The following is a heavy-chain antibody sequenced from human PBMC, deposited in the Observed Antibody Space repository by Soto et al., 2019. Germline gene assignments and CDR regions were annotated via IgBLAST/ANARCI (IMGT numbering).Heavy chain of an antibody. CDR1: GGTFSSYT. J-gene: IGHJ4*02. D-gene: IGHD6-13*01. CDR2: IIPILGIA. CDR3: ARVGAAGPRSKASYDY. Sequence: GASVKVSCKASGGTFSSYTISWVRQAPGQGLEWMGRIIPILGIANYAQKFQGRVTITADKSTSTAYMELSSLRSEDTAVYYCARVGAAGPRSKASYDYWGQGTLVTVSS. V-gene: IGHV1-69*02.